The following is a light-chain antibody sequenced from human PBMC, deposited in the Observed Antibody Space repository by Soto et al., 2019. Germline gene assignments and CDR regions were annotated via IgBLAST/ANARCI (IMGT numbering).Light chain of an antibody. CDR3: QKLNSYPLN. CDR1: QDISDY. CDR2: AAS. J-gene: IGKJ4*01. Sequence: DIQLTHSPSFLSASVLYIVTITFRASQDISDYLAWYQQRPGKAPKLLIYAASTLQSGVPSRFSGSGSGTEFTLTISSLQPEDFATYSCQKLNSYPLNFGGGTKVDIK. V-gene: IGKV1-9*01.